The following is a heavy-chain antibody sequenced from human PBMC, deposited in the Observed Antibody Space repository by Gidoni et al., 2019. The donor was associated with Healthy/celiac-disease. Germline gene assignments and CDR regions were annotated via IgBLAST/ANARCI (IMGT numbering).Heavy chain of an antibody. V-gene: IGHV1-69*01. CDR3: AREGPYGDYAPDY. Sequence: GLEWMGGIIPIFGTANYAQKFQGRVTITADESTSTAYMELSSLRSEDTAVYYCAREGPYGDYAPDYWGQGTLVTVSS. J-gene: IGHJ4*02. CDR2: IIPIFGTA. D-gene: IGHD4-17*01.